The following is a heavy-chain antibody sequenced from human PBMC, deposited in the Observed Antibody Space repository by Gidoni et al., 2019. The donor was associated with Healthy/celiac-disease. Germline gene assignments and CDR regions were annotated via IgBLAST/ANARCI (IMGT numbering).Heavy chain of an antibody. Sequence: EVPLVESGGGLVQTVGSLSRYYSASVFTFCNYAMHCARKAPGKGLEYVSAISSNGGSTYYADSVKGRFTSSRDNSKNTLYRQMSSLRAEDTAVYYCVKDEGVGATTVYFDYWGQGTLVTVSS. V-gene: IGHV3-64D*06. CDR2: ISSNGGST. CDR1: VFTFCNYA. D-gene: IGHD1-26*01. CDR3: VKDEGVGATTVYFDY. J-gene: IGHJ4*02.